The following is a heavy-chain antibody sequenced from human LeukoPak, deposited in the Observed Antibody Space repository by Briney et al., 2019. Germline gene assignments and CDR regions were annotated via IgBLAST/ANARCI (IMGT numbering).Heavy chain of an antibody. CDR1: GGSFSGYY. J-gene: IGHJ4*02. D-gene: IGHD3-10*01. Sequence: SETLSLTCAVYGGSFSGYYWSWIRQPPGNGLEWIGEINHSGSTNYNPSLKSRVTISVDTSKNQFSLKLSSVTAADTAVYYCARGLVRGPFDYWGQGTLVTVSS. CDR3: ARGLVRGPFDY. CDR2: INHSGST. V-gene: IGHV4-34*01.